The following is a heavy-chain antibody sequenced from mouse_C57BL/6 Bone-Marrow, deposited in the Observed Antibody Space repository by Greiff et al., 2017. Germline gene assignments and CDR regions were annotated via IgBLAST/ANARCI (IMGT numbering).Heavy chain of an antibody. Sequence: VQLQQSGPVLVKPGASVKMSCKASGYTFTDYYMNWVKQSHGQSLEWIGVINPYNRGTSYNQKFKGKATLTVDKSSSTASMVLNRLTSENSAIYYCARGDQAAQDYFDYWGQGTTLTVSS. CDR3: ARGDQAAQDYFDY. V-gene: IGHV1-19*01. CDR1: GYTFTDYY. J-gene: IGHJ2*01. CDR2: INPYNRGT. D-gene: IGHD3-1*01.